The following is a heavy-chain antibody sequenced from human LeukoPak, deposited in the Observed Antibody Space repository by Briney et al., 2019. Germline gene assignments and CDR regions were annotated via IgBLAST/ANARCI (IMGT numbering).Heavy chain of an antibody. D-gene: IGHD6-19*01. V-gene: IGHV1-18*01. Sequence: ASVKVSCKASGYTFTSYGISWVRQAPGQGLEWMGCISAYNGNTNYAQKLQGRVTMTTDTSTSTAYMELRSLRSDDTAVYYCARASGYSSGWYPSFDYWGQGTLVTVSS. J-gene: IGHJ4*02. CDR1: GYTFTSYG. CDR2: ISAYNGNT. CDR3: ARASGYSSGWYPSFDY.